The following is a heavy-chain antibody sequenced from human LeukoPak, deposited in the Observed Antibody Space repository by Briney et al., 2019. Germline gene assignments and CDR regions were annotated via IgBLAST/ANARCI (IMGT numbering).Heavy chain of an antibody. J-gene: IGHJ4*02. Sequence: EASVKVFWKASGYTFTSLGISWGRQAPGQGPELMGWISAYNGNTNYAQKLQGRVTMTTDTSTSTAYMELRSLRSDDTAVYYCARENSGYEAFDYWGQGTLVTVSS. CDR3: ARENSGYEAFDY. CDR2: ISAYNGNT. CDR1: GYTFTSLG. V-gene: IGHV1-18*01. D-gene: IGHD5-12*01.